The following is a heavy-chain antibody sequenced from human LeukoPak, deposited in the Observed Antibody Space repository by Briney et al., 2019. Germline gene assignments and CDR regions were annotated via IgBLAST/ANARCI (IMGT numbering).Heavy chain of an antibody. V-gene: IGHV3-7*01. CDR1: GFTFSNFW. CDR3: ARDPSSYYDFWSGYQTTHFDY. Sequence: GESLRLSCTASGFTFSNFWMGWVRQAPGKGLEWVANIKQDGSEKYYVDSVKGRFTISRDNAKNSLYLQMNSLRAEDTAVYYCARDPSSYYDFWSGYQTTHFDYWGQGTLVTVSS. D-gene: IGHD3-3*01. CDR2: IKQDGSEK. J-gene: IGHJ4*02.